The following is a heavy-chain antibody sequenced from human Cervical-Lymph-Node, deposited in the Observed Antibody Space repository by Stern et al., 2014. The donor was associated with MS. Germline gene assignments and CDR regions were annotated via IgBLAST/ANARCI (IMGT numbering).Heavy chain of an antibody. V-gene: IGHV3-33*01. CDR2: VWNDGSKE. J-gene: IGHJ3*02. CDR1: GLTFSTSV. CDR3: ATSTASDAFDI. D-gene: IGHD2/OR15-2a*01. Sequence: VQLVESGGGVVQPGRSLRLSCVASGLTFSTSVMHWVRQAPGKRLEWVAVVWNDGSKEHFTESVKGRFSTSRDTAKNTLHLQMSSLRAEDTAVYFCATSTASDAFDIWGQGTLVTVSS.